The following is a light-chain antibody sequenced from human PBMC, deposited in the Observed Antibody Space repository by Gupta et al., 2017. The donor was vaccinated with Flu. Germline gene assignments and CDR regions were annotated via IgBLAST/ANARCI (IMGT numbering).Light chain of an antibody. J-gene: IGLJ2*01. Sequence: QNITSTRQGDSLRNDYAGCYQQKPEQAPVLFFFGQNKRPSGAPARCSGSRSGNTAALTITGAPAEEEADYYFIARDISATKSVIFAGGTRVTVL. V-gene: IGLV3-19*01. CDR3: IARDISATKSVI. CDR2: GQN. CDR1: SLRNDY.